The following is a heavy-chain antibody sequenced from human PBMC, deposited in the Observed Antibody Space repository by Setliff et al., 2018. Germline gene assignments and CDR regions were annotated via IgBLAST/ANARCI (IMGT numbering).Heavy chain of an antibody. CDR2: IFYSGDT. Sequence: PSETLSLTCTVSGGSISSHYRSWIRQPPGKGLEWIGFIFYSGDTNSNPSLKSRVTMSVDTSKNQFPLKLNSVTAADTATYYCARDRSYYASGSFTKWFDYWGQGALVTVSS. J-gene: IGHJ4*02. CDR1: GGSISSHY. D-gene: IGHD3-10*01. V-gene: IGHV4-59*11. CDR3: ARDRSYYASGSFTKWFDY.